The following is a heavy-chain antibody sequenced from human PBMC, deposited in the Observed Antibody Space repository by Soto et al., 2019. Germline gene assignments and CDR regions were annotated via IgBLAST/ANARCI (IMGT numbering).Heavy chain of an antibody. Sequence: GESLKISCKGSGYSFTSYWIGWVRQMPGKGLEWMGIIYPGDSDTRYSPSFQGQVTFSADKSISTAYLQWSSLKASDTAMYYCAGLSVADYDSSGSLDYWGQGTLVTFSS. D-gene: IGHD3-22*01. CDR1: GYSFTSYW. J-gene: IGHJ4*02. CDR2: IYPGDSDT. CDR3: AGLSVADYDSSGSLDY. V-gene: IGHV5-51*01.